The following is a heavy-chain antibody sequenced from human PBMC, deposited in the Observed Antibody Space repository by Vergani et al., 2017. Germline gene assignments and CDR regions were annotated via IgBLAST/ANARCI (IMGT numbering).Heavy chain of an antibody. Sequence: VQLVESGGGVVQPGESLRLSCAASGFPFSTYGMHWVRQAPGKGLEWVSTLSASDRRTHYADSVKGRFTISRDISKNTLFLHMNSLRPEDTAVYYCAKVGRSEVAGTFGAFDIWGQGTMVTVSS. V-gene: IGHV3-23*04. CDR3: AKVGRSEVAGTFGAFDI. J-gene: IGHJ3*02. D-gene: IGHD6-19*01. CDR1: GFPFSTYG. CDR2: LSASDRRT.